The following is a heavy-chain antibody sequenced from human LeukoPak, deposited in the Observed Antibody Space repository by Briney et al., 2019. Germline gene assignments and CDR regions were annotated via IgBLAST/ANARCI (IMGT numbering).Heavy chain of an antibody. CDR3: ARDLVQFGEYWFDP. D-gene: IGHD3-10*01. CDR2: IYYSGST. V-gene: IGHV4-31*03. CDR1: GGSISSGGYY. J-gene: IGHJ5*02. Sequence: SETLSLTCTVSGGSISSGGYYWSWIRQHPGKGLEWIGYIYYSGSTYYNPSLKSRVTISVDTSKNQFSLKLSSVTAADTAVYYCARDLVQFGEYWFDPWGQGTLVTVSS.